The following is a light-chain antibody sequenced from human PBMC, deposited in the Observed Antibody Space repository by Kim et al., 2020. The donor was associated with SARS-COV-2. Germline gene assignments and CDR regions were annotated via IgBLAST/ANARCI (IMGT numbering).Light chain of an antibody. V-gene: IGLV3-21*01. J-gene: IGLJ2*01. Sequence: SYELTQPPSVSVAPGNTAAITCGGDNIGSKSVHWYQQRPGQAPVLVIYFDDARPSGIPERLSGSNSGNTATLTISRVEAGDEADYYCQAWDSSTGVFGGGTQLTVL. CDR1: NIGSKS. CDR2: FDD. CDR3: QAWDSSTGV.